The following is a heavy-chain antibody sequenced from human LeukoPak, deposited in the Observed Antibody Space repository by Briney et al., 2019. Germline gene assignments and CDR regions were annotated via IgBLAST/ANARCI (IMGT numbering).Heavy chain of an antibody. V-gene: IGHV4-59*01. D-gene: IGHD6-13*01. J-gene: IGHJ6*04. Sequence: SETLSLTCTVSGGSISSYYWSWIRQPPGKGLEWIGYIYYSGSTNYNPSLKSRVTISVDTSKNQFSLKLSSVTAADTAVYYCARDAPTAASTYYYGMDVWGKGTTVTVSS. CDR3: ARDAPTAASTYYYGMDV. CDR2: IYYSGST. CDR1: GGSISSYY.